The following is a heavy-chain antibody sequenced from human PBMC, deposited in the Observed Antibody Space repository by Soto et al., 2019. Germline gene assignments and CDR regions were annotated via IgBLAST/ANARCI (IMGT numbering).Heavy chain of an antibody. Sequence: SETLSLTCTVSGGSISSYYWSWIRQPPGKGLEWIGYIYYSGSTNYNPSLKSRVTISVDTSKNQFSLKLSSVTAADTAVYYCARAAFYDFWSGYYTRGWFDPWGQGTLVTVSS. D-gene: IGHD3-3*01. J-gene: IGHJ5*02. CDR1: GGSISSYY. CDR3: ARAAFYDFWSGYYTRGWFDP. CDR2: IYYSGST. V-gene: IGHV4-59*01.